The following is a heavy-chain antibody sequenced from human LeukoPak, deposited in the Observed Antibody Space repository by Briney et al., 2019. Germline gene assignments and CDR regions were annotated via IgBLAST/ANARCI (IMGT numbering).Heavy chain of an antibody. D-gene: IGHD3-10*01. J-gene: IGHJ4*02. CDR1: GGSISSNNYY. V-gene: IGHV4-39*01. Sequence: PSETLSLTCTVSGGSISSNNYYWGWIRQPPGKGLEWIGSIYYSESTYYNPSLKSPVTISVDTSKNQFSLKLSSVTAADTAVYYCARHRFYGSGSYSGYWGQGTLVTVSS. CDR3: ARHRFYGSGSYSGY. CDR2: IYYSEST.